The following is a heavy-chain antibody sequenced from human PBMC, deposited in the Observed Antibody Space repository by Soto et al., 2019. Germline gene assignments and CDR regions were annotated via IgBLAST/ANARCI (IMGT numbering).Heavy chain of an antibody. J-gene: IGHJ4*02. CDR1: GGSISSGGYY. V-gene: IGHV4-31*03. CDR3: ARGGYGDYLFDY. CDR2: IYYSGST. Sequence: QVQLQESGPGLVKPSQTLSLTCTVSGGSISSGGYYWSWIRQHPGKGLEWIGYIYYSGSTYYNPSLKSRXXVXVXXSKNQFSLKLSSVTAADTAVYYCARGGYGDYLFDYWGQGTLVTVSS. D-gene: IGHD4-17*01.